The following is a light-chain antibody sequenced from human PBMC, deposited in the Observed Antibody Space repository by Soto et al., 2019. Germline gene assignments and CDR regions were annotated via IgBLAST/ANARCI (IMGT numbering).Light chain of an antibody. CDR1: SSDIGAYNY. J-gene: IGLJ1*01. V-gene: IGLV2-14*01. CDR2: EVS. Sequence: QSVLTQPASVSGSPGQSITISCTGSSSDIGAYNYVSWFQQYPGKAPKLIISEVSNRPSGVSNRFSGSKSGTAASMTISGLQTEDEEDYFCFSFTTDWTHVFGTGTKVTVL. CDR3: FSFTTDWTHV.